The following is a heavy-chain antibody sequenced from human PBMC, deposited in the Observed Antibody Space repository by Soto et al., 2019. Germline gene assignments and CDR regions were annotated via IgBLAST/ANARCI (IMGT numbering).Heavy chain of an antibody. V-gene: IGHV1-24*01. CDR1: GYTLSELS. J-gene: IGHJ6*02. D-gene: IGHD6-19*01. Sequence: GASVKVSCKVSGYTLSELSRHWVRQAPGEGLEWMGGFDPEDSERIYAQKFQGRVIMTEDTSTDTFYMELSSLRSEDTAVYYCATFIRGGNGWNLDEYSYGMDVWGQGTTVTVSS. CDR3: ATFIRGGNGWNLDEYSYGMDV. CDR2: FDPEDSER.